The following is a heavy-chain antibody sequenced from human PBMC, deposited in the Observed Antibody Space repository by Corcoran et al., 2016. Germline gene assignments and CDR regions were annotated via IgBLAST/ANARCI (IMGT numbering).Heavy chain of an antibody. CDR3: ARDKVSGYDPRADYYYYCGMDV. Sequence: QVQLVQSGAEVKKPGSSVKVSCKASGGTFSSYAISWVRQAPGQGLEWMGGIIPIFGTANYAQKFQGRVTITADESTSTAYMELSSLKSEDTAGYYCARDKVSGYDPRADYYYYCGMDVWGQGTTVTVSS. CDR2: IIPIFGTA. CDR1: GGTFSSYA. D-gene: IGHD5-12*01. J-gene: IGHJ6*02. V-gene: IGHV1-69*01.